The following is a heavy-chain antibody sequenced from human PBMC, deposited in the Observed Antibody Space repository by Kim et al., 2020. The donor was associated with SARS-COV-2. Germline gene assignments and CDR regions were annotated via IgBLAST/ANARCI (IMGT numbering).Heavy chain of an antibody. Sequence: GGSLRLSCAASDFTFSSYWMSWVRQAPGKGLEWVANIKEDGSVKQYVGSVKGRFTISRDNAKNVLYLQMNSLRADDTAVYYCARDGVLSVTSIWDYWGLGNWVTLSS. CDR3: ARDGVLSVTSIWDY. CDR2: IKEDGSVK. D-gene: IGHD3-3*01. V-gene: IGHV3-7*03. J-gene: IGHJ4*02. CDR1: DFTFSSYW.